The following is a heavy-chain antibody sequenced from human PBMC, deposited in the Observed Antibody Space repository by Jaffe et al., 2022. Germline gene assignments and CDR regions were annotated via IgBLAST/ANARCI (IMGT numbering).Heavy chain of an antibody. J-gene: IGHJ4*02. D-gene: IGHD5-12*01. V-gene: IGHV4-59*01. Sequence: QVQLQESGPGLVKPSETLSLTCTVSGGSISSYYWSWIRQPPGKGLEWIGYIYYSGSTNYNPSLKSRVTISVDTSKNQFSLKLSSVTAADTAVYYCARGGGYSGYDTFDYWGQGTLVTVSS. CDR2: IYYSGST. CDR1: GGSISSYY. CDR3: ARGGGYSGYDTFDY.